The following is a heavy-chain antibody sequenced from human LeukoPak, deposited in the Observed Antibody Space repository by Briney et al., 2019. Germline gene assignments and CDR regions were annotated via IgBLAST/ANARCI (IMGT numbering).Heavy chain of an antibody. CDR2: INPNSGGT. J-gene: IGHJ4*02. CDR1: GYTFTGYY. V-gene: IGHV1-2*06. Sequence: ASVKVSCKASGYTFTGYYMHWVRQAPGQGLEWMGRINPNSGGTNYAQKFQGRVTMTRDTSISTAYMELSRLRSDDTAVYYCARGSGRGYGYDYWGQGTLVTVSS. D-gene: IGHD5-18*01. CDR3: ARGSGRGYGYDY.